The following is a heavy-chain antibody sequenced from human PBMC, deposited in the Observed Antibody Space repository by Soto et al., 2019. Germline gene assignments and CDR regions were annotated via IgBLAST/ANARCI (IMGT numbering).Heavy chain of an antibody. CDR3: AYSGVGVWGNGYGCFDS. Sequence: SGPTLVNPTQTFTLTYTLSGVSRTTGGVGGGWIRQPPVKALEWLALSYCGDETRYTSSLKSRLAITKDTSKNQVVLPMTNMEAVDTATYYWAYSGVGVWGNGYGCFDSWGQGTLVTVSS. V-gene: IGHV2-5*02. J-gene: IGHJ4*02. CDR2: SYCGDET. CDR1: GVSRTTGGVG. D-gene: IGHD2-8*02.